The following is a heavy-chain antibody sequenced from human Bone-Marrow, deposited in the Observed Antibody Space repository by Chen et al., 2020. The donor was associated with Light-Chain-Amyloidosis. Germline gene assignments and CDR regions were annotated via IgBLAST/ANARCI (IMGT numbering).Heavy chain of an antibody. CDR1: GYTFTGYS. CDR3: ARDRGYDILTGYAFDI. J-gene: IGHJ3*02. CDR2: INPNSGGT. Sequence: QVQLVQSGAEVKKPGASVKVSCKASGYTFTGYSMHWVRQAPGQGLEWMGRINPNSGGTNYAQKFQGRVTMTRDTSISTAYMELSRLRSDDTAVYYCARDRGYDILTGYAFDIWGQGTMVTVSS. D-gene: IGHD3-9*01. V-gene: IGHV1-2*06.